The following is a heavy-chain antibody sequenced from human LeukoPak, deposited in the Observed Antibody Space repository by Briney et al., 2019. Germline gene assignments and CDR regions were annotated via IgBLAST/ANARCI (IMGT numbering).Heavy chain of an antibody. Sequence: SQTLSLTCAISGDSVSSNSAAWNWIRQSPSRGLEWLGRTYYRSKWYDDYAVSVKSRITINPDTSKNQFSLQLNSVTPEDTAVYYCARDAAGYDILTGYGFDPWGQGTLVTVSS. CDR1: GDSVSSNSAA. V-gene: IGHV6-1*01. CDR3: ARDAAGYDILTGYGFDP. CDR2: TYYRSKWYD. D-gene: IGHD3-9*01. J-gene: IGHJ5*02.